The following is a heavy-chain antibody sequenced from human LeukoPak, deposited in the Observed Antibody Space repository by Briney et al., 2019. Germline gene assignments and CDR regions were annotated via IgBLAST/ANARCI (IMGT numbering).Heavy chain of an antibody. CDR2: ISYDGSNQ. V-gene: IGHV3-30*03. CDR3: ARDRWYVGSGYIAAFDY. D-gene: IGHD3-22*01. Sequence: PGGSLRLTCAASGFTFSSYGMHWVRQAPGKGLEWVAVISYDGSNQDYADSVKGRFTISRDNSKNTLYLQVSSLRAEDTAVYYCARDRWYVGSGYIAAFDYWGQGTLVTVS. J-gene: IGHJ4*02. CDR1: GFTFSSYG.